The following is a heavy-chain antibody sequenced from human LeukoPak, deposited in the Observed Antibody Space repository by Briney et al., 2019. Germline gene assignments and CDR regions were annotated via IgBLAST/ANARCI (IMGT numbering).Heavy chain of an antibody. Sequence: GGSLRLSCAASGFTFSSYSMNWVRQAPGKGLEWVSSISSGSSYIYYADSVKGRFTISRDNAKNSLYLQMNSLRAEDTAVYYCARDGSGYYGSGNFDYWGQGTLVTVSS. V-gene: IGHV3-21*01. CDR2: ISSGSSYI. J-gene: IGHJ4*02. CDR1: GFTFSSYS. D-gene: IGHD3-10*01. CDR3: ARDGSGYYGSGNFDY.